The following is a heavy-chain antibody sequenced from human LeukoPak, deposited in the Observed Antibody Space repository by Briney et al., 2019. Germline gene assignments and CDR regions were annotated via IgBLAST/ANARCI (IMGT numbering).Heavy chain of an antibody. Sequence: PSETLSLTCAVSGYSISSGYYWGWIRQPPGKGLGWIGSIYHSGSTYYNPSLKSRVTISVDTSKNQFSLKLSSVTAADTAVYYCARQCSSTVPHYYYYMDVWGKGTTVTVSS. V-gene: IGHV4-38-2*01. J-gene: IGHJ6*03. D-gene: IGHD2-2*01. CDR1: GYSISSGYY. CDR3: ARQCSSTVPHYYYYMDV. CDR2: IYHSGST.